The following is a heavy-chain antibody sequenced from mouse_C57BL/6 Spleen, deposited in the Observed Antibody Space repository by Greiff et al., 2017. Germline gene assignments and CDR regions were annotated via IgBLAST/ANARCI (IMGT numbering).Heavy chain of an antibody. D-gene: IGHD2-4*01. CDR3: ARPYYDYPWFAY. Sequence: VKLLESGPELVKPGASVKISCKASGYAFSSSWMNWVKQRPGKGLEWIGRIYPGDGDTNYNGKFKGKATLTADKSSSTAYMQLSSLTSEDSAVYFCARPYYDYPWFAYWGQGTLVTVSA. V-gene: IGHV1-82*01. CDR1: GYAFSSSW. J-gene: IGHJ3*01. CDR2: IYPGDGDT.